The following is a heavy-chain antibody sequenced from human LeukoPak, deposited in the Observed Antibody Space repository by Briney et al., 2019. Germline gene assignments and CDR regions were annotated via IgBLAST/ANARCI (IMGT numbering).Heavy chain of an antibody. CDR2: INPSDGNT. CDR1: GYTFTSYD. CDR3: ARGLVVVTAVPLWGPHNWFDT. Sequence: ASVKVSCKASGYTFTSYDINWVRQATGQGLEWMGIINPSDGNTTYAQKFQGRVTMTGDMSTSTVYMELSSLRSEDTALYYCARGLVVVTAVPLWGPHNWFDTWGQGTLVTVSS. D-gene: IGHD2-21*02. V-gene: IGHV1-46*01. J-gene: IGHJ5*02.